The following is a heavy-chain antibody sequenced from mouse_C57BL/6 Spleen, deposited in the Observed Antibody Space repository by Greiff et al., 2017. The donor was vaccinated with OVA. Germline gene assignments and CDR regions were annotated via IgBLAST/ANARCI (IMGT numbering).Heavy chain of an antibody. J-gene: IGHJ4*01. CDR1: GYTFTNYW. CDR3: ARKEGLCSYAMDD. Sequence: QVQLKESGAELVRPGTSVKMSCKASGYTFTNYWIGWAKQRPGHGLEWIGDIYPGGGYTNYNEKFKGKATLTADKSSSTAYMQFSSLTSEDSAVYYCARKEGLCSYAMDDWGQGTSVTVSS. V-gene: IGHV1-63*01. D-gene: IGHD2-3*01. CDR2: IYPGGGYT.